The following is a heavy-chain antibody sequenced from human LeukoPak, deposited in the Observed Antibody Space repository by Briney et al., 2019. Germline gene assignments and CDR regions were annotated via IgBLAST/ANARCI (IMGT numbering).Heavy chain of an antibody. V-gene: IGHV1-2*02. CDR2: INPNSGGT. Sequence: ASVKVSCKASGYTFTGYCMHWVRQAPGQGLEWMGWINPNSGGTNYAQKFQGRVTMTRDTSISTAYMELSRLRSDDTAVYYCARSYDSTALSDYWGQGTLVTVSS. CDR3: ARSYDSTALSDY. D-gene: IGHD3-22*01. CDR1: GYTFTGYC. J-gene: IGHJ4*02.